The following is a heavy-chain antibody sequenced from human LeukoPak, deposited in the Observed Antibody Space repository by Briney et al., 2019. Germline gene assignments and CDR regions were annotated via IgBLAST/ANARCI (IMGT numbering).Heavy chain of an antibody. V-gene: IGHV4-34*04. J-gene: IGHJ4*02. D-gene: IGHD4-17*01. CDR3: VYDYGELDY. CDR1: GGSSSVYY. Sequence: SQTLSPTCAVYGGSSSVYYSGWIRQPPEKGLEWIGGINNSGSTTNNTSPKRGATTSVYTPKNQFSLKLSTVYPPTTPAYTCVYDYGELDYWGQGTLVTVSS. CDR2: INNSGST.